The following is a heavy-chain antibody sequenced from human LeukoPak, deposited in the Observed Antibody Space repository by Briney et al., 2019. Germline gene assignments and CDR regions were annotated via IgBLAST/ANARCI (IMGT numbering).Heavy chain of an antibody. Sequence: PGGSLRLSCAASGFTFSSYSMSWVRQAPGKGLEWVSSLSTDSIYIFYADSVKGRFTISRDNAKNTLYLQMNSLRAEDTAVYYCARRDVFDIWGQGTMVTVSS. V-gene: IGHV3-21*01. CDR1: GFTFSSYS. CDR2: LSTDSIYI. CDR3: ARRDVFDI. J-gene: IGHJ3*02.